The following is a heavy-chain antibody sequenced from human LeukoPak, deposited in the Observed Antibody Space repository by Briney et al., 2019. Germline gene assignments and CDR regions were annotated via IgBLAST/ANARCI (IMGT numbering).Heavy chain of an antibody. J-gene: IGHJ4*02. CDR1: GYTFTGYY. CDR3: ARRSQWLVYDY. Sequence: GASVKVSCKASGYTFTGYYMHWVRQAPGQGLEWTGWINPNSGGTNYAQKFQGRVTMTRDTSISTAYMELSRLRSDDTAVYYCARRSQWLVYDYWGQETLVTVSS. D-gene: IGHD6-19*01. V-gene: IGHV1-2*02. CDR2: INPNSGGT.